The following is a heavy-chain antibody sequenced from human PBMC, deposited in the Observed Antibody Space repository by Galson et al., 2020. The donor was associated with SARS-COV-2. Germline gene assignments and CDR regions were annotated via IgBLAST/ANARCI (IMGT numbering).Heavy chain of an antibody. D-gene: IGHD3-3*01. Sequence: SETLSLTCTVSGDSISSSYWTWIRQPPGKGLEWIGYIYYSGSTNYNPSLKSRVTISVDTSKNQFSLKLSSVTAADTAVYYCAGERRRITIFEKNYYGMDVWGHGTTVTVSS. CDR1: GDSISSSY. CDR3: AGERRRITIFEKNYYGMDV. CDR2: IYYSGST. J-gene: IGHJ6*02. V-gene: IGHV4-59*13.